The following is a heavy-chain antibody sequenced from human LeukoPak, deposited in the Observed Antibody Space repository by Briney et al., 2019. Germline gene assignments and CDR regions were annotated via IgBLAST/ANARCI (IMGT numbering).Heavy chain of an antibody. CDR3: AKDSGITGIQRPFDY. J-gene: IGHJ4*02. D-gene: IGHD1-20*01. CDR1: GFTFSNFA. CDR2: TLFDGSSE. V-gene: IGHV3-33*06. Sequence: GGSLRHSCATSGFTFSNFAMHWVRQTPGKGLERVALTLFDGSSEYNADSVKGRVTISRDNFKKTLHLQMSSLRAEDTAVYFCAKDSGITGIQRPFDYWGQGTLVTVSS.